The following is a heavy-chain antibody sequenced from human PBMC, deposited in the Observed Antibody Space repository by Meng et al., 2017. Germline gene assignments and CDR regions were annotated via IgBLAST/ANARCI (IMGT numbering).Heavy chain of an antibody. D-gene: IGHD5-12*01. J-gene: IGHJ4*02. V-gene: IGHV3-7*01. CDR2: IKEDGTEE. Sequence: GESLKLSCASSIFHFNNYWMRWVRQAPGKGLEWVANIKEDGTEEYYVDSVRGRFTISRDNAEKSLYLQMNSLRAEDTAIYYCASLYSGYWGYYFDNWGRGTLVTVSS. CDR1: IFHFNNYW. CDR3: ASLYSGYWGYYFDN.